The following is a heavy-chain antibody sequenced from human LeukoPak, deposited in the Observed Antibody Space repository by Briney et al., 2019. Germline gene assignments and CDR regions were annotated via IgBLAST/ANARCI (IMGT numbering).Heavy chain of an antibody. V-gene: IGHV3-7*01. Sequence: GGSLRLSCRTSGFNFINYWMSWVRQGPGTGLEWVVHIKEDGTEKYYADSVKGRFTIARDDATNSLYLQMNSLRAEDTALYYCVRAGWELDYWGQGTPVTVSS. CDR3: VRAGWELDY. D-gene: IGHD1-26*01. CDR1: GFNFINYW. J-gene: IGHJ4*02. CDR2: IKEDGTEK.